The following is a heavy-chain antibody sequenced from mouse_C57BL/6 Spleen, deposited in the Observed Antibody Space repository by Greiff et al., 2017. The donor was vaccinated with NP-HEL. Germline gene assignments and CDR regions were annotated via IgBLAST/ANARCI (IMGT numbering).Heavy chain of an antibody. D-gene: IGHD1-1*01. CDR2: IDPETGGT. CDR1: GYTFTDYE. J-gene: IGHJ4*01. Sequence: QVQLQQSGAELVRPGASVTLSCKASGYTFTDYEMHWVKQTPVHGLEWIGAIDPETGGTAYNQKFKGKAILTADKSSSTAYMELRSLTSEDSAVYYCTRRSLIYYYGSSPYAMDDWGQGTSVTVSS. CDR3: TRRSLIYYYGSSPYAMDD. V-gene: IGHV1-15*01.